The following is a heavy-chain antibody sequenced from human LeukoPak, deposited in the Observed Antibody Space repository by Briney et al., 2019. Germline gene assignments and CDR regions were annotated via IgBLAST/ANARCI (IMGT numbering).Heavy chain of an antibody. CDR3: ARVVVGAMEFDY. CDR1: GYTFTSYA. D-gene: IGHD2-15*01. V-gene: IGHV1-3*01. Sequence: ASVTVSCKASGYTFTSYAMHWVRQAPGQRLEWMGWINAGNGNTKYSQKFQGRVTITRDTSASTAYMELSSLRSEDTAVYYCARVVVGAMEFDYWGQGTLVTVSS. CDR2: INAGNGNT. J-gene: IGHJ4*02.